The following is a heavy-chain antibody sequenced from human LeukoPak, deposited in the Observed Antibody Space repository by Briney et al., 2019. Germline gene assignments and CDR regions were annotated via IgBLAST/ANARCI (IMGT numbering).Heavy chain of an antibody. J-gene: IGHJ4*02. D-gene: IGHD3-10*01. CDR1: GYSFTSYW. V-gene: IGHV5-51*01. CDR2: IYPGDSDT. Sequence: GESLKISCKGSGYSFTSYWIGWVRQMPGKGLEWMGIIYPGDSDTRYSLSFQGQVTISADKSISTAYLQWSSLKASDTAMYYCARRATMVRYFYGDFDYWGQGTLVTVSS. CDR3: ARRATMVRYFYGDFDY.